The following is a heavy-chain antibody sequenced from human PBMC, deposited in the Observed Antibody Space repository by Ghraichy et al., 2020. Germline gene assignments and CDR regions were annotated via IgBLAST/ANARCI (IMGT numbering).Heavy chain of an antibody. CDR2: ISYDGSNK. D-gene: IGHD4-11*01. Sequence: GESLNISCAASGFTFSSYGMHWVRQAPGKGLEWVAVISYDGSNKYYADSVKGRFTISRDNSKNTLYLQMNSLRAEDTAVYYCANDYSNYFSYFQHWGQGTLVTVSS. V-gene: IGHV3-30*18. CDR1: GFTFSSYG. CDR3: ANDYSNYFSYFQH. J-gene: IGHJ1*01.